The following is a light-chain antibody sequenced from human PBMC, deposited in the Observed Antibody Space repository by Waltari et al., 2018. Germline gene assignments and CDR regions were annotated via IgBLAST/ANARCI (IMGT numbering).Light chain of an antibody. J-gene: IGKJ2*01. CDR1: QSLTKRY. Sequence: EVVLTQSPATLSLSPGESATLSCRASQSLTKRYLAWYQQKTGQAPRLLIYGASSRAAGIPDRFSGSGSGTDFTLIISRLEPDDFAVYYCQQYGSSILYTFGQGTKLEIK. V-gene: IGKV3-20*01. CDR3: QQYGSSILYT. CDR2: GAS.